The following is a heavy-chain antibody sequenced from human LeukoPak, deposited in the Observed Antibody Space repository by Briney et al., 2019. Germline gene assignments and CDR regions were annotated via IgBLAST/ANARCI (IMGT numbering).Heavy chain of an antibody. D-gene: IGHD1-26*01. CDR3: VKDLGRYRNNCFDY. Sequence: PGGSLRLSCAASGYTFSSYAMSCVRHAPEKGLECVSTISGSGGGTYYADSVKGRFAISRDDSKNTLYMQMNSLRAEDTAVYYCVKDLGRYRNNCFDYWGQGTLVTVSS. CDR2: ISGSGGGT. CDR1: GYTFSSYA. V-gene: IGHV3-23*01. J-gene: IGHJ4*02.